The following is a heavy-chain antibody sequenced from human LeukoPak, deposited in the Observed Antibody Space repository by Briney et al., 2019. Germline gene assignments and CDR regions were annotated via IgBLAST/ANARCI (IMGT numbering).Heavy chain of an antibody. Sequence: GGSLRLSCATSGFTFSNHEMNWDRQAPGKGLEWVAYTSRGGSDISYADSVKGRFTISTDNANGSLYLQMNSLRAEDTAVYFCVRARLIRLENFFDYWGQGTLVTVSS. CDR2: TSRGGSDI. CDR1: GFTFSNHE. CDR3: VRARLIRLENFFDY. D-gene: IGHD2-21*02. J-gene: IGHJ4*02. V-gene: IGHV3-48*03.